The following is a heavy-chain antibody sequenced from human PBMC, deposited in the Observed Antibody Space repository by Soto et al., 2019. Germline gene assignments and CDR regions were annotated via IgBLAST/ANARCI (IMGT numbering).Heavy chain of an antibody. V-gene: IGHV4-31*03. J-gene: IGHJ4*02. CDR2: IYYNWRT. CDR1: GGSIDSGGYY. CDR3: TRDYGDYGAYDY. D-gene: IGHD4-17*01. Sequence: PSETLSLSCTVSGGSIDSGGYYLTWIRHHPGKVLEWIGYIYYNWRTSYNPSLESRVTISVDTSKNQFSLKLSSVTAADTAGYYCTRDYGDYGAYDYSGQGTLVTVSS.